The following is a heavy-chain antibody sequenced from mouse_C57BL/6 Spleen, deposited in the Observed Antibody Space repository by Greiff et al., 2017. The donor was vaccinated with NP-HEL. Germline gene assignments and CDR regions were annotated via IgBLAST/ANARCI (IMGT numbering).Heavy chain of an antibody. CDR3: ARRLYYDYDGAMDY. Sequence: EVHLVESGGGLVKPGGSLKLSCAASGFTFSDYGMHWVRQAPEKGPEWVAYISSGSSTIYYADTVKGRFTISRDNAKNTLFLQMTSLRSEDTAMDYCARRLYYDYDGAMDYWGQGTSVTVSS. J-gene: IGHJ4*01. CDR2: ISSGSSTI. CDR1: GFTFSDYG. D-gene: IGHD2-4*01. V-gene: IGHV5-17*01.